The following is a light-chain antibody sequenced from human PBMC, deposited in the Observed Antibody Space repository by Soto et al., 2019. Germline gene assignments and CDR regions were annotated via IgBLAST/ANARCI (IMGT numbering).Light chain of an antibody. J-gene: IGKJ1*01. Sequence: DIPMTQSPSTLSASVGDIVTISCRASQSISSWLAWYQQKPGKAPKLLIYDASSLESGVPSRFSGSGSGTEFTLTISSLQPDDFATYYCQQYNSYWTFGQGTKVEIK. V-gene: IGKV1-5*01. CDR1: QSISSW. CDR3: QQYNSYWT. CDR2: DAS.